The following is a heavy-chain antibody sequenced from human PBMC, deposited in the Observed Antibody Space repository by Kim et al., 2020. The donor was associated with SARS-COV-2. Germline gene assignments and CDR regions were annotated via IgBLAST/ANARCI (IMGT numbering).Heavy chain of an antibody. J-gene: IGHJ4*02. V-gene: IGHV3-33*01. Sequence: GGSLRLSCAASGFTFSSYGMHWVRQAPGKGLEWVAVIWYDGSNKYYADSVKGRFTISRDNSKNTLYLQMNSLRAEDTAVYYCARGGYYYDSSGLSDYWGQGTLVTVSS. CDR3: ARGGYYYDSSGLSDY. CDR2: IWYDGSNK. D-gene: IGHD3-22*01. CDR1: GFTFSSYG.